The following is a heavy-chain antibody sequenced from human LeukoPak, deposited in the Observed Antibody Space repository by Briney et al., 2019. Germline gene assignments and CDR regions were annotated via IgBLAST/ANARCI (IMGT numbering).Heavy chain of an antibody. Sequence: SETLSLTCTVSGGSISSRSYYWGWIRQPPGKGLEWIGSISYSGSTYYNPSLKRRGTISADTSKNQFSLKLSSLTAADTAVYYCARRCSSTSCYFDYWGQGTLVTVSS. D-gene: IGHD2-2*01. CDR3: ARRCSSTSCYFDY. V-gene: IGHV4-39*01. J-gene: IGHJ4*02. CDR1: GGSISSRSYY. CDR2: ISYSGST.